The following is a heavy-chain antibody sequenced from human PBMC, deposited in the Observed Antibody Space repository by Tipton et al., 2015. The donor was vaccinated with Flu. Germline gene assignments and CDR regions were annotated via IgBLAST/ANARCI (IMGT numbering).Heavy chain of an antibody. Sequence: TLSLTCTVSGGSISSSSYYWDWIRQPPGKGLEWIGSIYYSGSTYYNPSLKSRVTISVDTSKNQFSLKLSSVTAADTAVYYCARNPGDGAFDIWGQGTMVTVSS. CDR2: IYYSGST. V-gene: IGHV4-39*07. CDR3: ARNPGDGAFDI. CDR1: GGSISSSSYY. D-gene: IGHD3-10*01. J-gene: IGHJ3*02.